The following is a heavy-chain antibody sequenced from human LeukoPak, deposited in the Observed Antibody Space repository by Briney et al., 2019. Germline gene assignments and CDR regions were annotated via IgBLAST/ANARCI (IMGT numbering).Heavy chain of an antibody. Sequence: SETLSLTCTVSGGSLSSSSYYWGWIRQPPGKGLEWIGSIYYSGSTYYNPSLKSRVTISVDTSKNQFSLKLSSVTAADTAVYYCARQTAYYYGSGSYYNRPYFDYWGQGTLVTVSS. CDR3: ARQTAYYYGSGSYYNRPYFDY. CDR1: GGSLSSSSYY. CDR2: IYYSGST. V-gene: IGHV4-39*01. J-gene: IGHJ4*02. D-gene: IGHD3-10*01.